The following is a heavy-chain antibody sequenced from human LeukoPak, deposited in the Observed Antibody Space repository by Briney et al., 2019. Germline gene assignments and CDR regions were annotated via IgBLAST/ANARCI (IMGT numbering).Heavy chain of an antibody. CDR2: ISSSGSTT. Sequence: GGSLRLSCVASGVTFGSYEMNWVRQAPGKGLEWVSYISSSGSTTYYADSVKGRFSISRDNAKNSLYLQMNSLRSDDTAVYYCARACPATDPWGQGTLVTVSS. CDR1: GVTFGSYE. D-gene: IGHD2-2*01. CDR3: ARACPATDP. J-gene: IGHJ5*02. V-gene: IGHV3-48*03.